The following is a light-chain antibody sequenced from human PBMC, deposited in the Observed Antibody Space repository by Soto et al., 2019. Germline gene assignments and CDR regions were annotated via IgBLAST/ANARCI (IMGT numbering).Light chain of an antibody. CDR2: ATS. CDR1: QNIRSY. CDR3: QQGYTTRWT. V-gene: IGKV1-39*01. J-gene: IGKJ1*01. Sequence: DIQMTQSPTSLSASVGDRVTISCRASQNIRSYLNWYQQIPGKAPNLLIYATSIIQTGVPSRFSGSGSGTDFTLTINGLQPEDFATYYCQQGYTTRWTFGQGTKVDIK.